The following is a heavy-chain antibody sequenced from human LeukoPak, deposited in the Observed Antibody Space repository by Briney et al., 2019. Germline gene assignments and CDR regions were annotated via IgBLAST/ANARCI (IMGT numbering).Heavy chain of an antibody. J-gene: IGHJ4*02. D-gene: IGHD1-26*01. V-gene: IGHV3-21*01. CDR1: GFTFSNYW. CDR3: ARDRVGATPYYFDY. CDR2: ISSSSSYI. Sequence: PGGSLRLSCAASGFTFSNYWMSWVRQAPGKGLEWVSSISSSSSYIYYADSVKGRFTISRDNAKNSLYLQMNSLRAEDTAVYYCARDRVGATPYYFDYWGQGTLVTVPS.